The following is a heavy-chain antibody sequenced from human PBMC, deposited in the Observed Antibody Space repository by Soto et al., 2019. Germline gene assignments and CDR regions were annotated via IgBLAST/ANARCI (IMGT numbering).Heavy chain of an antibody. Sequence: EVQLVESGGGLVQPGGSLRLSCAASGFTFFRSWMHWVRQAPGKGLVWVSRIDSDGTTTTYADSVKGRFTISRDNAKNTLYLQMSSLRAEDTAVYYCASSLGPNWFDPWGQGALVTVSS. V-gene: IGHV3-74*01. CDR1: GFTFFRSW. D-gene: IGHD1-26*01. J-gene: IGHJ5*02. CDR3: ASSLGPNWFDP. CDR2: IDSDGTTT.